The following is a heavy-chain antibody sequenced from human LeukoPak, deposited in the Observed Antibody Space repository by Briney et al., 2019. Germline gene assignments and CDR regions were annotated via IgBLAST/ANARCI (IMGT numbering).Heavy chain of an antibody. CDR2: IYSGGST. CDR3: ARDGGFQFDI. CDR1: GLTDSSNY. D-gene: IGHD4-23*01. V-gene: IGHV3-53*01. Sequence: PGGTLRLLCAASGLTDSSNYMRWVGQAPGKGLEWVAVIYSGGSTYYADSVKGRFTIPRDNSKHTLYLQMNSLRAEDTAVHYCARDGGFQFDIWGQGTMVTVSS. J-gene: IGHJ3*02.